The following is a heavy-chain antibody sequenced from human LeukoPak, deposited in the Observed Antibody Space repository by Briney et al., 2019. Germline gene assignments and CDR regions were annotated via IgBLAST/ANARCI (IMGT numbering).Heavy chain of an antibody. D-gene: IGHD3-10*01. CDR2: ISWNSGSI. CDR1: GFTFDDYA. Sequence: GGSLRLSCAASGFTFDDYAMHWVRQAPGKGLEWVSGISWNSGSIGYADSVKGRFTISRDNAKNSLYLQMNSLRAEDTALYYCAKKDGSGIYYKSWGQGTLVTVSS. J-gene: IGHJ5*02. CDR3: AKKDGSGIYYKS. V-gene: IGHV3-9*01.